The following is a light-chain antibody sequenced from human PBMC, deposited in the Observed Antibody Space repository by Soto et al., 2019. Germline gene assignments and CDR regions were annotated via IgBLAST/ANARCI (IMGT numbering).Light chain of an antibody. CDR1: SSDVGNYIF. CDR3: SSYAGSSNLV. J-gene: IGLJ2*01. Sequence: QSVLTQPASVSGSPGQSITISCTGTSSDVGNYIFVSWYRQHPGKAPKLMIYDINNRPSGVSNRFSGSKSGNTASLTVAGLQTYDEAEYFCSSYAGSSNLVFGTGTQLTVL. V-gene: IGLV2-14*01. CDR2: DIN.